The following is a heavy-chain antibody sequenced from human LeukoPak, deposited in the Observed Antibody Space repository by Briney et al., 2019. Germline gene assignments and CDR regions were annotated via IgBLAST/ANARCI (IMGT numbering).Heavy chain of an antibody. J-gene: IGHJ6*02. Sequence: ASVTVSFTASGYTFTSYGISWVRQAPGQGLEWMGWISVYNGNTNYAQKLQGRVTMTTDTSTSTAYMDLRSLSSDDTAVNYCARDRAAAAGKGDYYYGMDVWGQGATVTVAS. CDR1: GYTFTSYG. CDR2: ISVYNGNT. V-gene: IGHV1-18*01. D-gene: IGHD6-13*01. CDR3: ARDRAAAAGKGDYYYGMDV.